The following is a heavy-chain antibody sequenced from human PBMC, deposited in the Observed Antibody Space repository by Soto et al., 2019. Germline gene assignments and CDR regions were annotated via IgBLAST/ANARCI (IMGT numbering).Heavy chain of an antibody. CDR2: MYNTGST. Sequence: ETLSLTCTVSGGSISSYYWSWIRQPPGKGLEWIGYMYNTGSTIYNPSLKSRVTISVDTSKNQFSLKLNSVTAADTAVYYCARDLWGYCGADCYPLDVWGQGTTVTVSS. J-gene: IGHJ6*02. CDR3: ARDLWGYCGADCYPLDV. CDR1: GGSISSYY. V-gene: IGHV4-59*01. D-gene: IGHD2-21*02.